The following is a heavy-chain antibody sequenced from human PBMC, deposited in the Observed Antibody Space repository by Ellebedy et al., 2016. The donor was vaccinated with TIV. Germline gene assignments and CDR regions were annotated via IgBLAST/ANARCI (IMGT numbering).Heavy chain of an antibody. Sequence: SVKVSCXASGGTFSSYAISWVRQAPGQGLEWMGGIIPIFGTANYAQKFQGRVTITADESTSTAYMELSSLRSEDTAVYYCAAVVTPYGYYYYYMDVWGKGTTVTVSS. CDR3: AAVVTPYGYYYYYMDV. V-gene: IGHV1-69*13. D-gene: IGHD4-23*01. J-gene: IGHJ6*03. CDR2: IIPIFGTA. CDR1: GGTFSSYA.